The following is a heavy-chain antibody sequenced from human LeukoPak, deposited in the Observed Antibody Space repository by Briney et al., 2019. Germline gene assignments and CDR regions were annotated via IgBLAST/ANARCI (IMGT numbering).Heavy chain of an antibody. D-gene: IGHD3-22*01. J-gene: IGHJ4*02. V-gene: IGHV3-66*02. CDR1: GFTVSSNY. CDR3: ARDWGSTYYYDSSGSPGDY. CDR2: IYSGGST. Sequence: PGGSLRLSCAASGFTVSSNYMSWVRQAPGKGLEWVSVIYSGGSTYYADSVKGRFTISSDNSKNTLYLQMNSLRAEDTAVYYCARDWGSTYYYDSSGSPGDYRGQGTLVTVSS.